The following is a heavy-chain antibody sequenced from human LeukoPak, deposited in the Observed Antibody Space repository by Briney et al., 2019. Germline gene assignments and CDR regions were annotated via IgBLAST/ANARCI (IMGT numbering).Heavy chain of an antibody. CDR1: GFTFSSYG. D-gene: IGHD3-10*01. CDR3: AKDRLLWFGEPDNGMDV. J-gene: IGHJ6*02. CDR2: ISYDGSNK. Sequence: PGRSLRLSCAASGFTFSSYGMHWVRQAPGKRLEWVAVISYDGSNKYYADSVKGRFTISRDNSKNTLYLQMNSLRAEDTAVYYCAKDRLLWFGEPDNGMDVWGQGTTVTVSS. V-gene: IGHV3-30*18.